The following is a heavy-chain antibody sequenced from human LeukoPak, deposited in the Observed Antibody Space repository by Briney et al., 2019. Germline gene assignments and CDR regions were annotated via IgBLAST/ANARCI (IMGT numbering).Heavy chain of an antibody. Sequence: ASVKVSCKGSGYTFNDYYIHWVRQAPGQGLEWMAWLNPKSGATNSAQKFQGRLTMTRDTSISTAYIDLKSLKSDDTAVYFCARGTKVGVDGAFDIWGLGTLVTVSS. J-gene: IGHJ3*02. V-gene: IGHV1-2*02. CDR3: ARGTKVGVDGAFDI. CDR2: LNPKSGAT. CDR1: GYTFNDYY. D-gene: IGHD1-26*01.